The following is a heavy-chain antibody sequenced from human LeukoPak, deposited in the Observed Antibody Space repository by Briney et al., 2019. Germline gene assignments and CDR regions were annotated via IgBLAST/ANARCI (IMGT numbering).Heavy chain of an antibody. CDR2: INTDGRDT. J-gene: IGHJ4*02. CDR3: ARDYSSSWLRFFDY. Sequence: GGSLRLSCAASGFTFSSYWMHWVRQAPGKGLLWVSGINTDGRDTRYADSVKGRFTISRDNSKNTLYLQMDSLRAEDTAVYYCARDYSSSWLRFFDYWGQGTLVTVSS. V-gene: IGHV3-74*01. CDR1: GFTFSSYW. D-gene: IGHD6-6*01.